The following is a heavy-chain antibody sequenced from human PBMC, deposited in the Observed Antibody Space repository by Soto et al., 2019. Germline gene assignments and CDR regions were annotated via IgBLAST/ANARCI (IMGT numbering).Heavy chain of an antibody. CDR3: AARQTHDFNNEEPSTLFIGVSLVPPR. D-gene: IGHD4-4*01. Sequence: GGSLRLSCAASGFTFDRYAMSWVRQAPGKGLEWVSGISDGGGSTDYADFVKGQFTISRDNSKNTLFLQMNSLRAEDTAVYFCAARQTHDFNNEEPSTLFIGVSLVPPRWGQGILVTVSS. J-gene: IGHJ4*02. CDR1: GFTFDRYA. CDR2: ISDGGGST. V-gene: IGHV3-23*01.